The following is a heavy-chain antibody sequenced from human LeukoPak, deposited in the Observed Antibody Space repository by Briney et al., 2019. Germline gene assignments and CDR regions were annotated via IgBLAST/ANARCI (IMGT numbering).Heavy chain of an antibody. J-gene: IGHJ6*03. D-gene: IGHD3-3*01. CDR2: IYYSGST. CDR3: ARVFGTIYYYYMDV. CDR1: GGSFSGYY. V-gene: IGHV4-59*01. Sequence: SETLSLTCAAYGGSFSGYYWSWIRQPPGKGLEWIGYIYYSGSTNYNPSLKSRVTISVDTSKNQFSLKLSSVTAADTAVYYCARVFGTIYYYYMDVWGKGTTVTVSS.